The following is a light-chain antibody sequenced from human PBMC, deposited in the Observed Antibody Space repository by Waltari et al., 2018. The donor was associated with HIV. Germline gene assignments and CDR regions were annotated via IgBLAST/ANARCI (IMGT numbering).Light chain of an antibody. Sequence: EIFMTHSPAPLSLPPGERATLSCRASQSVNSNLAWYQQKPGQTPRLLIYGTSTRATDIPARFSGSGSGTEFTLTISSLQSEDFAVYYCHHYNNWRETFGQGTKVEIK. J-gene: IGKJ1*01. V-gene: IGKV3-15*01. CDR2: GTS. CDR3: HHYNNWRET. CDR1: QSVNSN.